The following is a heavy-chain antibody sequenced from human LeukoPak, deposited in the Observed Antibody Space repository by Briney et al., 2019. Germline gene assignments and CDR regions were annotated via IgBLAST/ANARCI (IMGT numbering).Heavy chain of an antibody. Sequence: GASVKVSCKASGYTFTSYGFSWVRQAPGQGLEWMGWISAYNGNTNYAQKFQGRVTMTTDTSTSAAYMELRSLRSDDTAVYFYARSIRDTSIPAAADYWGQGSLVTVSS. D-gene: IGHD6-13*01. J-gene: IGHJ4*02. CDR1: GYTFTSYG. CDR2: ISAYNGNT. V-gene: IGHV1-18*01. CDR3: ARSIRDTSIPAAADY.